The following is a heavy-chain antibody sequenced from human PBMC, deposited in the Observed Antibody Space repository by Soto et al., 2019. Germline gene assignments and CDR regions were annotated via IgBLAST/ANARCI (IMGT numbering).Heavy chain of an antibody. D-gene: IGHD3-10*01. CDR3: AKDGCYYYGLYYFDY. Sequence: GGSLRLSCAASGFTFSSYGMHWVRQAPGKGLEWVAVISYDGSNKYYADSVKGRFTISRDNSKNTLYLQMNSLRAEDTAVYYCAKDGCYYYGLYYFDYWGQGTLVTVSS. CDR2: ISYDGSNK. CDR1: GFTFSSYG. V-gene: IGHV3-30*18. J-gene: IGHJ4*02.